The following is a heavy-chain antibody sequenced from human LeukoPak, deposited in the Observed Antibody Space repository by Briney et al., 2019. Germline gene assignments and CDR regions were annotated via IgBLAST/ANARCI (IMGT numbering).Heavy chain of an antibody. Sequence: ASVNVSCKASGYTFTGHYMHGVRQAPGQGLEGMGWINHNSGGTNYAEKFQGRVTMTRDTSIRTAYMELTRLLSADTAVYYCASARATGSSWYVRWFDHWGQGTLVTVSS. CDR3: ASARATGSSWYVRWFDH. D-gene: IGHD6-13*01. CDR1: GYTFTGHY. J-gene: IGHJ5*02. V-gene: IGHV1-2*02. CDR2: INHNSGGT.